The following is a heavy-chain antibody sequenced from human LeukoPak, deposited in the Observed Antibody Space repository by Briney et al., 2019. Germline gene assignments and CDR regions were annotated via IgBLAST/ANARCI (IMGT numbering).Heavy chain of an antibody. Sequence: SETLSLTCTVSGGSISSSSYYRGWIRQPPGKGLEWIGTIYYSGSTHYNPSLKSRVSISVDTSKNQFSLKLSSVTAADTAVYYCARNTYYYDSSGYLGSTFDYWGQGTLVTVSS. V-gene: IGHV4-39*07. CDR1: GGSISSSSYY. D-gene: IGHD3-22*01. CDR3: ARNTYYYDSSGYLGSTFDY. CDR2: IYYSGST. J-gene: IGHJ4*02.